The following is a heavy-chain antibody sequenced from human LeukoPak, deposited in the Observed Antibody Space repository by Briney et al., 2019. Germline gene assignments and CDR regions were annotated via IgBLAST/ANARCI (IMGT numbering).Heavy chain of an antibody. J-gene: IGHJ4*02. V-gene: IGHV3-15*07. CDR3: TTAQKKQQLGRIDY. D-gene: IGHD6-13*01. CDR2: IKSKTDGGTT. Sequence: PGGSLRLSCAASGFTFSNAWMNWVRQAPGKGLEWVGRIKSKTDGGTTDYAAPVKGRLTISRDDSKNTLYLQMNSLKTEDTAVYYCTTAQKKQQLGRIDYWGQGTLVTVSS. CDR1: GFTFSNAW.